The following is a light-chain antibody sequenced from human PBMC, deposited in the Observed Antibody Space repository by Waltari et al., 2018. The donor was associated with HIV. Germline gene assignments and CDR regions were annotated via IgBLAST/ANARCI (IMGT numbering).Light chain of an antibody. Sequence: DIVMTQSPLSLAVTPGEPASISCRSRQSLLYSNGYNYLDWYLQKPGQSPQLLIYLGSNRASGVPDRFSGSGSGTDFTLKISRVEAEDVGVYYCMQVLQTPLTFGGGTKVEIK. J-gene: IGKJ4*01. CDR3: MQVLQTPLT. V-gene: IGKV2-28*01. CDR1: QSLLYSNGYNY. CDR2: LGS.